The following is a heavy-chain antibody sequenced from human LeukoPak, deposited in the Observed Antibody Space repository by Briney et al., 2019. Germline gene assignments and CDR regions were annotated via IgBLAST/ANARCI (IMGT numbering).Heavy chain of an antibody. V-gene: IGHV3-48*01. Sequence: GGSLRLSFAASGFTFSSYSMNWVRQAPGKGLEWVSYISGSSSTIYYADSVKGRFTISRDNAKNSLYLQMNSLRAEDTAVYYCASNDFWSGFFLNWGQGTLVTVSS. D-gene: IGHD3-3*01. J-gene: IGHJ4*02. CDR2: ISGSSSTI. CDR1: GFTFSSYS. CDR3: ASNDFWSGFFLN.